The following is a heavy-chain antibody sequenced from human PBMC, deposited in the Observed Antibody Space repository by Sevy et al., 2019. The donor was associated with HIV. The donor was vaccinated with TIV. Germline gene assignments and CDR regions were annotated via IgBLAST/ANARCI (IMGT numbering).Heavy chain of an antibody. V-gene: IGHV6-1*01. J-gene: IGHJ6*02. Sequence: SQTLSLTCAISGDSVSSNSAARNWIRQSPSRGLEWLGRTYYRSKWYNDYAVSVKSRITINPDTSKNQFSLQLNSVTPEDTAVYYCARGRDTIFGVVIIGYYYGMDVWGHGTTVTVSS. CDR3: ARGRDTIFGVVIIGYYYGMDV. D-gene: IGHD3-3*01. CDR1: GDSVSSNSAA. CDR2: TYYRSKWYN.